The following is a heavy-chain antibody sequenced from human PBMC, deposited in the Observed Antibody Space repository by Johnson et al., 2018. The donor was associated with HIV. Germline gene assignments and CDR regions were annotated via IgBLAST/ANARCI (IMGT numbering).Heavy chain of an antibody. CDR1: GFTFSSYD. J-gene: IGHJ3*02. V-gene: IGHV3-66*02. CDR2: IYSGGST. Sequence: VQLVESGGGLVQPGGSLRLSCAASGFTFSSYDMHWVRQATGKGLEWVSVIYSGGSTYYADSVKGRFTISRDNSKNTLYLQMGSLRAEDMAVYYCARAGGSSLAFDIWGQGTMVTVSS. D-gene: IGHD6-6*01. CDR3: ARAGGSSLAFDI.